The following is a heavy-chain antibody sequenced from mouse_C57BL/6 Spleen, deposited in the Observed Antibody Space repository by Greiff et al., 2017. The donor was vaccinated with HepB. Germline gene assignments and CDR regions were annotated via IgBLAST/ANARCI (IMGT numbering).Heavy chain of an antibody. CDR1: GFTFTDYY. Sequence: EVKLVESGGGLVQPGGSLSLSCAASGFTFTDYYMSWVRQPPGKALEWLGFIRNKANGYTTEYSASVKGRFTISRDNSQSILYLQMDALRAEDSATYYCARLGGTVVATPYFDVWGTGTTVTVSS. D-gene: IGHD1-1*01. CDR2: IRNKANGYTT. J-gene: IGHJ1*03. CDR3: ARLGGTVVATPYFDV. V-gene: IGHV7-3*01.